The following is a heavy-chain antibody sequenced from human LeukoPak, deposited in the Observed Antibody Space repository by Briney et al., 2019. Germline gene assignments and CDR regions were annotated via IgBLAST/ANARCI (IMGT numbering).Heavy chain of an antibody. J-gene: IGHJ4*02. CDR1: GFTLSSYS. CDR3: ARAPEYYYGSGGEVDY. CDR2: VSSSSSYI. Sequence: GGSLRLSCVPSGFTLSSYSMNWVRQAAGKGLEWVSSVSSSSSYIYYADSVKGRFTISRGNAKNSLYLQMNSLRAEYTAVYYCARAPEYYYGSGGEVDYWGQGTLVTVSS. D-gene: IGHD3-10*01. V-gene: IGHV3-21*01.